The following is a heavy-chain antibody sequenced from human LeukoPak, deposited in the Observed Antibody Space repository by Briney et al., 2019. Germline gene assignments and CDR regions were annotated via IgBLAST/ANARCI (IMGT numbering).Heavy chain of an antibody. V-gene: IGHV3-64*01. CDR1: GFTSSSYA. CDR3: ARDYQEGGYFDY. CDR2: ISSNGGST. J-gene: IGHJ4*02. Sequence: PGGSLRLSCAASGFTSSSYAMHWVRQAPGKGLEYVSAISSNGGSTYYANSVKGRFTISRDNSKNTLYLQMGSLRAEDMAVYYCARDYQEGGYFDYWGQGTLVTVSS. D-gene: IGHD2-2*01.